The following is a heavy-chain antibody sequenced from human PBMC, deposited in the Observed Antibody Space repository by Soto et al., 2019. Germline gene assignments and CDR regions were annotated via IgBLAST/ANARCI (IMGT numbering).Heavy chain of an antibody. CDR3: ARSQGLCTGSGCRDY. CDR1: GGNFNTYT. Sequence: QVQLLQSGTEVKKPGSSAKVSCRASGGNFNTYTISWVRQAPEQGREWLGRIIPILDIASYARKCQGRVHITADKSTNTVYLELISLRSEDTAVYFCARSQGLCTGSGCRDYWGQGTLVSVSP. D-gene: IGHD2-8*02. J-gene: IGHJ4*02. V-gene: IGHV1-69*02. CDR2: IIPILDIA.